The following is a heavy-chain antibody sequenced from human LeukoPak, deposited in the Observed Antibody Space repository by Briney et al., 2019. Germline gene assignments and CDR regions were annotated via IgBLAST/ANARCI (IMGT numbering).Heavy chain of an antibody. Sequence: PGGSLRLSCAASGFTFDDYAMHWVRQAPGKGLEWVSGISWNSGSIGYADSVKGRSTISRDNAKNSLYLQMNSLRAEDTAVYYCARDLDSDAFDIWGQGTMVTVSS. D-gene: IGHD3-22*01. V-gene: IGHV3-9*01. CDR1: GFTFDDYA. CDR2: ISWNSGSI. J-gene: IGHJ3*02. CDR3: ARDLDSDAFDI.